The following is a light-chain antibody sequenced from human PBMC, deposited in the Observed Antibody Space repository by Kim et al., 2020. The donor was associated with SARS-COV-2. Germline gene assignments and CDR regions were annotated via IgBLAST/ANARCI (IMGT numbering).Light chain of an antibody. CDR2: DAS. CDR1: QSVSSS. V-gene: IGKV3-11*01. J-gene: IGKJ4*01. Sequence: LSQGDRAALSCRASQSVSSSLAWYQQKPGQAPRLLIFDASYRASGIPARFSGSGSATDFTLTISSLEPEDFAVYYCQQRSSWPLTFGGGTKVDIK. CDR3: QQRSSWPLT.